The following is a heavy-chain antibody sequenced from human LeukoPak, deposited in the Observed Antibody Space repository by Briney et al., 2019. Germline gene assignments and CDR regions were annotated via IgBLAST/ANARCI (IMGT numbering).Heavy chain of an antibody. V-gene: IGHV4-34*01. CDR2: INHSGST. CDR3: ARHLSGSGSVD. Sequence: SETLSLTCAVYGGSFSGYYWSWIRQPPGKRLEWIGEINHSGSTNYNPSLESRVTISVDTSKNQFSLKLSSVTAADTAVYYCARHLSGSGSVDWGQGTLVTVSS. J-gene: IGHJ4*02. CDR1: GGSFSGYY. D-gene: IGHD3-10*01.